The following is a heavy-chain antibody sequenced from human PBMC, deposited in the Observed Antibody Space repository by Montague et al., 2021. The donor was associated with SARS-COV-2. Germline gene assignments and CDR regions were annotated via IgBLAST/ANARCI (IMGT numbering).Heavy chain of an antibody. V-gene: IGHV4-31*03. CDR2: IHYSGXT. D-gene: IGHD3-22*01. CDR3: ARVRITMIVVVDAFDI. CDR1: GGSISSGGYY. J-gene: IGHJ3*02. Sequence: TLSLTRTVSGGSISSGGYYWSWIRQHPGKLLEWGGYIHYSGXTXNTXXXNXRVTISVDTSKNPFYLKLSSVTAADTAVYYCARVRITMIVVVDAFDIWGQGTMVTVSS.